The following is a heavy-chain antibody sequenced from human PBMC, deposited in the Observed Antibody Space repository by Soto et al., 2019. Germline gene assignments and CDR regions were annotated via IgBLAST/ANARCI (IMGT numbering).Heavy chain of an antibody. CDR3: ARATFSVAMGLIHY. V-gene: IGHV3-30-3*01. CDR2: ISYDGNNK. Sequence: QVQLVESGGGVVQPGRSLRLSCAASGFTFSDYAMHWVRQAPGKGLEWVTIISYDGNNKYYADSVKGRFTISRDNSKNTLYLQMNSLRAEDTAVYYCARATFSVAMGLIHYWGQGTLVTVSS. D-gene: IGHD5-12*01. CDR1: GFTFSDYA. J-gene: IGHJ4*02.